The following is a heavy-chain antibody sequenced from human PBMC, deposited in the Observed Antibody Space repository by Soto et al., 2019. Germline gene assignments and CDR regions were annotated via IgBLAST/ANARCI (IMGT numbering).Heavy chain of an antibody. Sequence: SETLSLTCAVYGGSFSGYYWSWIRQPPGKGLEWIGEINHSGSTNYNPSHKSRVTISVDTSKNQFSLKLSSVTAADTAVYYCARVPRADIAVAPFYYFDYWGQGTLVTVSS. V-gene: IGHV4-34*01. CDR1: GGSFSGYY. J-gene: IGHJ4*02. CDR3: ARVPRADIAVAPFYYFDY. CDR2: INHSGST. D-gene: IGHD6-13*01.